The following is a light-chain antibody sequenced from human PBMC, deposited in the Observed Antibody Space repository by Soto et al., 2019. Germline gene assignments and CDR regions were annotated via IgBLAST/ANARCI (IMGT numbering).Light chain of an antibody. CDR1: QSVYNK. CDR3: QQYNDWSMYS. J-gene: IGKJ2*01. Sequence: EIVMTQSPATLSVSPGERATLSCRASQSVYNKFAWYQQRPGQAPRLLIYGASTRATGIPARFSGGGSGTEFSLTISSLQSEDFAVYYCQQYNDWSMYSFGQGTMLEIK. V-gene: IGKV3-15*01. CDR2: GAS.